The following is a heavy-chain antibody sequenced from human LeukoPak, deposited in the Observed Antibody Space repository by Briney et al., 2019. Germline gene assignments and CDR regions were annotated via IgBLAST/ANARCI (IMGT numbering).Heavy chain of an antibody. CDR3: ARSAEQWLVRGGRYFQH. CDR1: GFTFSDYY. Sequence: GSLRLSCAASGFTFSDYYMCWIRQAPGKGLEWVSYISSSGSTIYYADSVKGRFTISRDNAKNSLYLQMNSLRAEDTAVYYCARSAEQWLVRGGRYFQHWGQGTLVTVSS. J-gene: IGHJ1*01. D-gene: IGHD6-19*01. V-gene: IGHV3-11*01. CDR2: ISSSGSTI.